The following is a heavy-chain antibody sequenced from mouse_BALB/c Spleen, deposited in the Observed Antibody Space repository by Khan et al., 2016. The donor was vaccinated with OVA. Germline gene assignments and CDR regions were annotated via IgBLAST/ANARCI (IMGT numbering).Heavy chain of an antibody. V-gene: IGHV1-4*01. CDR1: GYTFTSNT. CDR2: INPRTSYT. J-gene: IGHJ4*01. Sequence: QVQLQQSGAELARPGASVKMSCQASGYTFTSNTMHWVKQRPGQGLEWIGYINPRTSYTNYNQKFKDKATLTADKSSSTAYMQLSSLTSEDSAVYYCARRMTDYAMDYWGQGTSVTVSS. D-gene: IGHD2-10*02. CDR3: ARRMTDYAMDY.